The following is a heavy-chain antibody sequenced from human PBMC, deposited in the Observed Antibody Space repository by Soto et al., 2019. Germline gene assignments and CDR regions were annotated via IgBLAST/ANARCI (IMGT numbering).Heavy chain of an antibody. V-gene: IGHV4-39*01. J-gene: IGHJ4*02. CDR1: GGSISSSSYY. CDR2: IYYSGST. Sequence: PSETLSLTCTVSGGSISSSSYYWGWIRQPPGKGLEWIGSIYYSGSTYYNPSLKSRVTISVDTSKNQFSLKLSSVTAADTAVYYCARHALPLDYGSGSPLDYWGQGTLVTVSS. CDR3: ARHALPLDYGSGSPLDY. D-gene: IGHD3-10*01.